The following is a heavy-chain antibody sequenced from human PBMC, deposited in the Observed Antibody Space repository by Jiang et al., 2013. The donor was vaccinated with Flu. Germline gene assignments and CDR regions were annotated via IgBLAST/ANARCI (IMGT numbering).Heavy chain of an antibody. CDR2: DGSEK. D-gene: IGHD6-19*01. V-gene: IGHV3-33*01. CDR3: AREKSLEAVAGTLAAFDI. Sequence: DGSEKYYADSVKGRFTISRDNSKNTLYLQMNSLRAEDTAVYYCAREKSLEAVAGTLAAFDIWGQGTMVTVSS. J-gene: IGHJ3*02.